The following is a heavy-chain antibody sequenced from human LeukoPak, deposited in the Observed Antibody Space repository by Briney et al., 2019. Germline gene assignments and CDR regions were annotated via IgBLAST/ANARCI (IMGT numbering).Heavy chain of an antibody. CDR2: INHSGST. D-gene: IGHD3-10*01. Sequence: SETLSLTCAVYGGSFSGYYWSWIRQPPGKGLEWIGEINHSGSTSYNPSLKSRVAISLDTSKNQFSLKLSSVTAADTAVYYCARGRQLLWFGTQGNYYYYMDVWGKGTTVTVSS. J-gene: IGHJ6*03. CDR3: ARGRQLLWFGTQGNYYYYMDV. CDR1: GGSFSGYY. V-gene: IGHV4-34*01.